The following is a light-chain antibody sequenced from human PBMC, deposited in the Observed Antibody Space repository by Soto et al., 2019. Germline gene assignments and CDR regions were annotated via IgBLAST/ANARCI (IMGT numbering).Light chain of an antibody. Sequence: QSALTQPASVSGSPGQSITMSCTGTTSDVGGYNYVSWYQQYPGKAPKLMIYGVSNRPSGVCNRFSGSKSGNTASLTISGLQAEDEADYYCSSYISRSTLVFGGGTKVTVL. CDR2: GVS. CDR3: SSYISRSTLV. J-gene: IGLJ2*01. V-gene: IGLV2-14*01. CDR1: TSDVGGYNY.